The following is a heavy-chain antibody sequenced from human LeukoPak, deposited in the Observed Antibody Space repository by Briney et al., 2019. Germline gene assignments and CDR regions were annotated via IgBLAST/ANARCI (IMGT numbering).Heavy chain of an antibody. CDR3: ARGVWYCSGGSCYKYYYYYMDV. CDR2: IYYSGST. Sequence: PSETLSLTCTVSGGSISSYYWSWIRQPPGKGLEWIGYIYYSGSTNYNPSLKSRVTISVDTSKNQFSLKLSSVTAADTAVYYCARGVWYCSGGSCYKYYYYYMDVWGKGTTVTVSS. CDR1: GGSISSYY. J-gene: IGHJ6*03. D-gene: IGHD2-15*01. V-gene: IGHV4-59*01.